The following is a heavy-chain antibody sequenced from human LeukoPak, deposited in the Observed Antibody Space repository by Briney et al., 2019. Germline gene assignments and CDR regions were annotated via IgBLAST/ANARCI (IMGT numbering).Heavy chain of an antibody. CDR2: ISSSSSYI. CDR1: GFTFSSYS. V-gene: IGHV3-21*01. Sequence: GGSLRLSCAASGFTFSSYSMKWVRQTPGKGLEWVSFISSSSSYIYYADSVRGRFTISRDNAKNSLYLQMNSLRAEDTAVYYCARGTMFPYYFDYWGQGTLVTVSS. CDR3: ARGTMFPYYFDY. D-gene: IGHD3-10*02. J-gene: IGHJ4*02.